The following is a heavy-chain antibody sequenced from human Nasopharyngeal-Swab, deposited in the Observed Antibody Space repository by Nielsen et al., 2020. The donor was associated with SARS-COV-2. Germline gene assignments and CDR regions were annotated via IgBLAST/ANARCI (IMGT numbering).Heavy chain of an antibody. J-gene: IGHJ4*02. D-gene: IGHD3-22*01. V-gene: IGHV3-11*01. Sequence: GESLKISCAAFGFIFSDYYMSWIRQAPGKGLEWVSYISSSGSTIYYADSVKGRFTISRDNAKNSLYLQMNSLRAEDTAVYYCATDYYDSSGAHGVFDYWGQGTLVTVSS. CDR3: ATDYYDSSGAHGVFDY. CDR1: GFIFSDYY. CDR2: ISSSGSTI.